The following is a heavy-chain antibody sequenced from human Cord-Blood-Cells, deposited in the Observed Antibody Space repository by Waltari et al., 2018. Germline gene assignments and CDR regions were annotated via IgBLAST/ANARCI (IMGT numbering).Heavy chain of an antibody. Sequence: QVQLVESGGGVVQPGRSLRLSCAEAGFTFSSYGMDWVGQAPGKGLEWVAVIWYDGSNKYYADSVKGRFTISRDNSKNTLYLQMNSLRAEDTAVYYCARDANYYDSSGFLYWGQGTLVTVSS. D-gene: IGHD3-22*01. J-gene: IGHJ4*02. CDR1: GFTFSSYG. CDR2: IWYDGSNK. CDR3: ARDANYYDSSGFLY. V-gene: IGHV3-33*01.